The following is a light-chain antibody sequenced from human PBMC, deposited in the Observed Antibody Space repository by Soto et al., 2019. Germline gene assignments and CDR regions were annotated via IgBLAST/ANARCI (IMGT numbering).Light chain of an antibody. CDR1: EGIGDT. CDR2: GAS. J-gene: IGKJ5*01. Sequence: EIVMTQSPATLSVSPGERATLSCRASEGIGDTLAWYQHKPGQAPRLLIYGASTRATGLPARFSGSGSGTEFTLTISSLQSEDFAVYSCQQYSMWPITFGQGTRLEIK. CDR3: QQYSMWPIT. V-gene: IGKV3-15*01.